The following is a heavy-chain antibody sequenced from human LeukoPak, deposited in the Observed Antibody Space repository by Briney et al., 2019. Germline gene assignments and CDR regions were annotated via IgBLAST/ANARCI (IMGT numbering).Heavy chain of an antibody. J-gene: IGHJ4*02. CDR2: FDPEDGET. V-gene: IGHV1-24*01. D-gene: IGHD2-15*01. Sequence: ASVKVSCKVCGYTLTELSMHWVRQAPGKGLEWMGGFDPEDGETIYAQKFQGRVTMTEDTSTDTAYMELSSLRSEDTAVYYCATGPCSGGSCYFDYWGQGTLVTVSS. CDR1: GYTLTELS. CDR3: ATGPCSGGSCYFDY.